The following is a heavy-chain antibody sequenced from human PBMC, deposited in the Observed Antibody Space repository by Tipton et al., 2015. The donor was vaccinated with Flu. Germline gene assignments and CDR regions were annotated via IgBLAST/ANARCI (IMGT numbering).Heavy chain of an antibody. V-gene: IGHV4-31*03. CDR2: ISDTGRT. CDR1: GDSISGGGYY. CDR3: ARRHYSNYVSDPKSWFDS. D-gene: IGHD4-11*01. Sequence: TLSLTCTVSGDSISGGGYYWSWIRQNPGKGLEWIGFISDTGRTKYNPSLKSRFTMSVDTSKDQFSLRLSSMTAADTAVYFCARRHYSNYVSDPKSWFDSWGQGTLVTVSS. J-gene: IGHJ5*01.